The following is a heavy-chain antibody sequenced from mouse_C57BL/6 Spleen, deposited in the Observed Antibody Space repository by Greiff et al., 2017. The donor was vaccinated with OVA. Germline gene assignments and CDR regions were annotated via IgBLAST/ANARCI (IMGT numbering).Heavy chain of an antibody. CDR1: GFTFSDYY. CDR3: ARHRDSYYYGSSYWFAY. CDR2: ISNGGGST. D-gene: IGHD1-1*01. V-gene: IGHV5-12*01. J-gene: IGHJ3*01. Sequence: EVMLVESGGGLVQPGGSLKLSCAASGFTFSDYYMYWVRQTPEKRLEWVAYISNGGGSTYYPDTVKGRFTISRDNAKNTLYLQMSRLKSEDTAMYYCARHRDSYYYGSSYWFAYWGQGTLVTVSA.